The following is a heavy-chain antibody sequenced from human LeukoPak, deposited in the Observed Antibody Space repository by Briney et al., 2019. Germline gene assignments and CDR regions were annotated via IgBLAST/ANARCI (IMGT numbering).Heavy chain of an antibody. Sequence: GGSLRLSCAASGFTFSSYWMHWVRQAPGKGLVWVSRINSDGSSTSYADSVKGRFTISRDNAKNTLFLQMNRLRADDTAVYYCASALGGQGGHWGQGTLVTVSS. J-gene: IGHJ4*02. CDR2: INSDGSST. CDR3: ASALGGQGGH. V-gene: IGHV3-74*01. CDR1: GFTFSSYW. D-gene: IGHD1-26*01.